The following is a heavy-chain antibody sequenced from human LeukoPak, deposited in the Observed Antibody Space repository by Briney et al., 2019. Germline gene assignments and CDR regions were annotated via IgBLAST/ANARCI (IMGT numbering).Heavy chain of an antibody. V-gene: IGHV3-30*03. J-gene: IGHJ5*02. Sequence: GGSLRLSCAASGFTFSSYGMHWVRQAPGKGLEWVAVISYDGSNKYYADSVKGRFTISRDNSKNTLYLQMNSLRAEDTAVYYCARDGVEGAFDPWGQGTLVTVSS. CDR3: ARDGVEGAFDP. D-gene: IGHD3-10*01. CDR1: GFTFSSYG. CDR2: ISYDGSNK.